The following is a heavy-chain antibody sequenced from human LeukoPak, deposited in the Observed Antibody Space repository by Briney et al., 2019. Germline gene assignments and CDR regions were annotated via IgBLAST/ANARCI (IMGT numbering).Heavy chain of an antibody. CDR3: ARASIAVAGTSWFDP. V-gene: IGHV3-30*04. CDR1: GFTFSSYA. Sequence: GRSLRLSCAASGFTFSSYAMHWVRQAPGKGLEWVAVISYDGSNKYYADSVKGRFTISRDNSKNTLYLQMNSLRAEDTAVYYCARASIAVAGTSWFDPWGQGTLVTVSS. D-gene: IGHD6-19*01. J-gene: IGHJ5*02. CDR2: ISYDGSNK.